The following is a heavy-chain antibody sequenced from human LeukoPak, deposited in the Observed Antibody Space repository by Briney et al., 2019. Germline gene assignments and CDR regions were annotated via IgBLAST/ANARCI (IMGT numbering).Heavy chain of an antibody. CDR2: IHYSGPT. D-gene: IGHD6-13*01. CDR1: GGSILSTIYY. CDR3: ARQVDSSSWSELDY. J-gene: IGHJ4*02. Sequence: KPSETLSLTCTVSGGSILSTIYYWAWIRQPPGKGLEWIGSIHYSGPTYYNPSLKSRVTISIDTSKSQFSLKLTSVTAADAAVYYCARQVDSSSWSELDYWGQGTLVTVSS. V-gene: IGHV4-39*07.